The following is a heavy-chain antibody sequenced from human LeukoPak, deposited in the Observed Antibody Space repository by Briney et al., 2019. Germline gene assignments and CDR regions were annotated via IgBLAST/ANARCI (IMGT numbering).Heavy chain of an antibody. CDR2: INHSGST. V-gene: IGHV4-34*01. CDR3: ARGRGYSSSWLY. CDR1: GGSFSGYY. D-gene: IGHD6-13*01. J-gene: IGHJ4*02. Sequence: SETPSLTCAVYGGSFSGYYWSWIRQPPGKGLEWIGEINHSGSTNYNPSLKSRVTISVDTSKNQFSLKLSSVTAADTAVYYCARGRGYSSSWLYWGQGTLVTVSS.